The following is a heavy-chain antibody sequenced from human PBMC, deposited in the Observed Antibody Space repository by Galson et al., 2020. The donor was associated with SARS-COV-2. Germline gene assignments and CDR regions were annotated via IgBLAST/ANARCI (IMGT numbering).Heavy chain of an antibody. V-gene: IGHV3-74*01. CDR2: INSDGSST. J-gene: IGHJ4*02. CDR1: GFTFSSSW. D-gene: IGHD6-19*01. CDR3: ARVGTRSGWKYYFDY. Sequence: TGVSLRLSCAASGFTFSSSWMHWVRQAPGKGLVWVSRINSDGSSTSYADSVKGRFTITRDNAKNTLYLQMNSLSAEDTAVYYCARVGTRSGWKYYFDYWGQGTLVTVSS.